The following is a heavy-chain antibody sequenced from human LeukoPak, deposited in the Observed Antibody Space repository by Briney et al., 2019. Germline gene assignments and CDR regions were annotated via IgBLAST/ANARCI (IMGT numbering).Heavy chain of an antibody. Sequence: SSQTLSLTCTVSGGSISSDNYHWSRIRQPAGKGLEWIGRVYTSGTTNYNPSLKSRVTISVDTSKNQFSLKLSSVTAADTAVYYFARVFGGPVSRRFDPWGQGTLVTVSS. CDR1: GGSISSDNYH. CDR3: ARVFGGPVSRRFDP. D-gene: IGHD4-23*01. CDR2: VYTSGTT. V-gene: IGHV4-61*02. J-gene: IGHJ5*02.